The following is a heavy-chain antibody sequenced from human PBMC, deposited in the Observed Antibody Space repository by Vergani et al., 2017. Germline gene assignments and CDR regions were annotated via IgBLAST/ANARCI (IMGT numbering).Heavy chain of an antibody. CDR2: IKQDGSEK. CDR1: GFTFSSYW. Sequence: EVQLVESGGGLVQPGGSLRLSCAASGFTFSSYWMSWVRQAPGKGLEWVANIKQDGSEKYYVDSVKGRFTISRDNAKNSLYLQMNSLRAEDTAVYYCAKVPRVNSYGYYFDYWGQGTLVTVSS. V-gene: IGHV3-7*03. D-gene: IGHD5-18*01. CDR3: AKVPRVNSYGYYFDY. J-gene: IGHJ4*02.